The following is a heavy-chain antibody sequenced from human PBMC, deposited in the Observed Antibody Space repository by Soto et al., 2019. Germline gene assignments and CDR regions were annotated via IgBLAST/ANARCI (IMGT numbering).Heavy chain of an antibody. V-gene: IGHV4-4*02. CDR3: ATSSGSAYGLDV. CDR1: AGSISTTNW. D-gene: IGHD3-10*01. J-gene: IGHJ6*02. CDR2: IYHTGTT. Sequence: PSETLSLTCAVSAGSISTTNWYGWVRQPPGMGLEWIGEIYHTGTTTYNPSLKSRVTMSVDTSKNQFSLRLSFVTAADTAVYYCATSSGSAYGLDVWGPGATVTVSS.